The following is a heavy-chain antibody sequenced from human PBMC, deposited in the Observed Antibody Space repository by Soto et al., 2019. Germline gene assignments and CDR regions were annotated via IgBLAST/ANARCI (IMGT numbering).Heavy chain of an antibody. CDR2: ISYDGSNK. Sequence: QVQLVESGGGVVQPGRSLRLSCAASGFTFSSYAMHWVRQAPGKGLEWVAVISYDGSNKYYADSVKGRFTISRDNSKNTLYLQMNSLRAEDKAVYYCARDLVAGRDGDYWGQGTLVTVSS. V-gene: IGHV3-30-3*01. D-gene: IGHD2-2*01. CDR1: GFTFSSYA. J-gene: IGHJ4*02. CDR3: ARDLVAGRDGDY.